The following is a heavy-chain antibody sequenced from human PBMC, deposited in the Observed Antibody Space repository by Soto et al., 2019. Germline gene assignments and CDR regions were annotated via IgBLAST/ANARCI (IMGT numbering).Heavy chain of an antibody. Sequence: ASVKVSCKASGGTFSSYAISWVRQAPGQGLEWMGGIIPIFGTANYAQKFQGRVTITADESTSTAYMELSSLRSEDTAVYYCARPRGVVVVITDYYYGMDVWGQGTTVTVSS. J-gene: IGHJ6*02. CDR3: ARPRGVVVVITDYYYGMDV. CDR2: IIPIFGTA. V-gene: IGHV1-69*13. D-gene: IGHD3-22*01. CDR1: GGTFSSYA.